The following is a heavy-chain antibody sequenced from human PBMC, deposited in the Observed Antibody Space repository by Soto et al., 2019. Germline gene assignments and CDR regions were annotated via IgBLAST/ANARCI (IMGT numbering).Heavy chain of an antibody. D-gene: IGHD6-19*01. CDR1: GDSVSSNSAA. CDR2: TYYRSKWYN. CDR3: ARGTGSGWCYYYYGMDV. V-gene: IGHV6-1*01. J-gene: IGHJ6*02. Sequence: SQTLSLTCAISGDSVSSNSAAWNWIRQSPSRGLEWLGRTYYRSKWYNDYAVSVKSRITINPDTSKNQFSLQLNSVTPEDTAVYYCARGTGSGWCYYYYGMDVWGQGTTVTVSS.